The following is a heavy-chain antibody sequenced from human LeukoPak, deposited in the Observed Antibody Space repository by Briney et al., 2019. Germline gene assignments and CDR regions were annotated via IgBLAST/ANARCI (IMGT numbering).Heavy chain of an antibody. J-gene: IGHJ3*01. D-gene: IGHD3-22*01. V-gene: IGHV1-2*04. CDR1: GYTFTNYA. CDR2: INPNSGGT. CDR3: ARENYDSSGYYYLDAFDV. Sequence: ASVKVSCKASGYTFTNYAMYWVRQAPGQGLEWMGWINPNSGGTNYAQKFQGWVTMTRDTSISTAYMELSRLRSDDTAVYYCARENYDSSGYYYLDAFDVWGQGTMVTVSS.